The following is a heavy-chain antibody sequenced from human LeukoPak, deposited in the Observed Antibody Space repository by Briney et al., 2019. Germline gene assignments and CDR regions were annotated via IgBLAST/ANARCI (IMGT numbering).Heavy chain of an antibody. Sequence: GGSLRLSCAASGFTFSSYGMHWVRQAPGKGLEWVAFIRYDGSNKYYADSVKGRFTISRDNSKNTLYLQMNSLRAEDTAVYYCAKEGYYYGSGSYSYYFDYWGQGTLVTVSS. CDR1: GFTFSSYG. CDR3: AKEGYYYGSGSYSYYFDY. D-gene: IGHD3-10*01. V-gene: IGHV3-30*02. J-gene: IGHJ4*02. CDR2: IRYDGSNK.